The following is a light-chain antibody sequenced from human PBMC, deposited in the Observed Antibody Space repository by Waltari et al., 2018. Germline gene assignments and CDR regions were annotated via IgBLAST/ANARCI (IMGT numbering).Light chain of an antibody. CDR3: QQSYTTPVT. CDR1: QSISSY. Sequence: DIQMTQSPSSLSASVGDRVTLTCRASQSISSYLNWYQQKPGKAPKLLIYATSRLQTGVPSRFSGSGSGTDFTLTISSLQPEDFATYYCQQSYTTPVTFGLGTRLGIK. CDR2: ATS. V-gene: IGKV1-39*01. J-gene: IGKJ2*01.